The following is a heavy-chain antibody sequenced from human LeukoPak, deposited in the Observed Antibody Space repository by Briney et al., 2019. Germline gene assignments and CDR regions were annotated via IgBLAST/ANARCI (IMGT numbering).Heavy chain of an antibody. CDR3: ARHPVRGVIMSWFDP. D-gene: IGHD3-10*01. CDR1: GGSINSYY. V-gene: IGHV4-59*08. CDR2: IYYSGST. J-gene: IGHJ5*02. Sequence: KPSETLSLTCTVSGGSINSYYWSWIRQPPGKGLEWIGYIYYSGSTNYNPSLKSRVTISVDTSKNQFSLKLSSVTAADTAVYYCARHPVRGVIMSWFDPWGQGTLVAVSS.